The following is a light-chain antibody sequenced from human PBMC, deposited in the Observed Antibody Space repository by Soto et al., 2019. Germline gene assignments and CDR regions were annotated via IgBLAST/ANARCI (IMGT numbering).Light chain of an antibody. Sequence: QSLLTQPRSVSGSPGQSVTISCTGTSSDVDDYNYVSWFQQHPGKAPKLMIYDVSERPSGVPDRFSGYKSGNTASLTISGLQAEDEADYHCCSYGGTFYVFGTGTKVTVL. J-gene: IGLJ1*01. CDR1: SSDVDDYNY. CDR3: CSYGGTFYV. V-gene: IGLV2-11*01. CDR2: DVS.